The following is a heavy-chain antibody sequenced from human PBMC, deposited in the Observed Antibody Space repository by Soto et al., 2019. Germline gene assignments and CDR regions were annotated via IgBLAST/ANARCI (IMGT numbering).Heavy chain of an antibody. V-gene: IGHV5-51*01. CDR2: IYPGDSDT. Sequence: GESLKISCKGSGHIFSNYWIGWVRQMPGKGLEWMGIIYPGDSDTRYSPSFPGQVTITVDKSINTAYLQWSRLKASDTAIYYCARQRLWGTSGYYYFENWGQGTLVTVSS. J-gene: IGHJ4*02. CDR3: ARQRLWGTSGYYYFEN. D-gene: IGHD3-22*01. CDR1: GHIFSNYW.